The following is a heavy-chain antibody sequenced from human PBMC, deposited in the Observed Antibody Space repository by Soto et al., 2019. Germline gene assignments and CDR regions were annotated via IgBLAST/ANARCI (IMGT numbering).Heavy chain of an antibody. CDR2: ISSNGDT. CDR3: ARYCTLPSVNCYHAY. CDR1: GFTFSDYY. V-gene: IGHV3-11*01. J-gene: IGHJ4*02. D-gene: IGHD2-21*02. Sequence: QVQLVESGGGLVKPGGSLRLSCAASGFTFSDYYMSWIRLAPGKGLEWVSYISSNGDTDYVDSVKGRFTISRDNAKNSMSLQMNSLRAEDTAVYYCARYCTLPSVNCYHAYWGQGTLVTVSP.